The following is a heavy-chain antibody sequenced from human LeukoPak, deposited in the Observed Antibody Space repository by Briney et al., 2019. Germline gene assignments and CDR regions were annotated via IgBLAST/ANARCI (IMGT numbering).Heavy chain of an antibody. V-gene: IGHV1-8*01. CDR3: ATAPSRLRYFDWLLYGGGDY. J-gene: IGHJ4*02. Sequence: ASVKVPCKASGYTFTSYDINWVRQATGQGLEWMGWMDPNSGNTGYAQKFQGRVTMTRNTSISTAYMELSSLRSEDTAVYYCATAPSRLRYFDWLLYGGGDYWGQGTLVTVSS. CDR1: GYTFTSYD. CDR2: MDPNSGNT. D-gene: IGHD3-9*01.